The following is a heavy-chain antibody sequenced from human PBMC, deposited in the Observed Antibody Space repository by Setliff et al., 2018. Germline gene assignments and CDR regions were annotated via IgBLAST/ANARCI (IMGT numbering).Heavy chain of an antibody. CDR2: IYTNGET. Sequence: SETLSLTCTVSGDSISSFYWSWIRQSPGKGLEWIGYIYTNGETNYNPSLKSRVTILVDTSKNQFSLKLTSATAADTAIYYCVRQGLDTGRTRWWFDPWGQGTLVTVSS. D-gene: IGHD5-18*01. CDR1: GDSISSFY. V-gene: IGHV4-59*08. CDR3: VRQGLDTGRTRWWFDP. J-gene: IGHJ5*02.